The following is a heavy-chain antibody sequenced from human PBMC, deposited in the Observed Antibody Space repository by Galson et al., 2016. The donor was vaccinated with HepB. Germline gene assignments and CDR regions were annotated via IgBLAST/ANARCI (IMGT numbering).Heavy chain of an antibody. CDR2: TYYRSKWYN. CDR1: GDSVSGNTAT. D-gene: IGHD3-10*01. J-gene: IGHJ3*02. CDR3: ARGNYSAFDI. Sequence: CAISGDSVSGNTATWNWIRQSPSRGLEWLGRTYYRSKWYNDYAVSVKSRITINPDTSKNQFSLQLNSVTPEDTAVYYCARGNYSAFDIWGQGTMVTVSS. V-gene: IGHV6-1*01.